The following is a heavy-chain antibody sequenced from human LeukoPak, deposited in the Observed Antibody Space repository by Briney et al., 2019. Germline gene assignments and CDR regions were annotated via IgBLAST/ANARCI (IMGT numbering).Heavy chain of an antibody. V-gene: IGHV3-23*01. J-gene: IGHJ4*02. CDR2: ISGSGDST. D-gene: IGHD2-2*01. Sequence: PGGSLRLSCAASRFTFTSYAMTWVRQAPGKGLEWVSAISGSGDSTYYADSVKGRFTISRDNSKNTLYLQMISLRAEDTAVYYCAKGHCSSISCYAGRPLDYWGQGTLVTVSS. CDR1: RFTFTSYA. CDR3: AKGHCSSISCYAGRPLDY.